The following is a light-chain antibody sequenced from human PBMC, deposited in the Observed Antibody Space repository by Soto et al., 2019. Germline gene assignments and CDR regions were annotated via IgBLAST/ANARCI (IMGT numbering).Light chain of an antibody. CDR1: SSNSGAGYD. V-gene: IGLV1-40*01. J-gene: IGLJ2*01. Sequence: QSVLTQPPSVSGAPGQRVTISCTVSSSNSGAGYDVHWYQQLPGTAPKVLIYDNNNRPSGVPDRFSGSKSGTSAYLAITELQAEAVAYHYCHSYDVRLSGPVFGGGTKLTVL. CDR2: DNN. CDR3: HSYDVRLSGPV.